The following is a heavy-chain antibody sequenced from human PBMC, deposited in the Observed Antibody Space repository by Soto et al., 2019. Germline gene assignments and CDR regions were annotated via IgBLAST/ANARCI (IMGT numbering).Heavy chain of an antibody. CDR3: ASRYSSGWYTGYYFDY. CDR1: GGSFSGYY. V-gene: IGHV4-34*01. Sequence: SETLSLTCAVYGGSFSGYYWSWIRQPPGKGLEWIGEINHSGSTNYNPSLKSRVTISVDTSKNQFSLKLGSVTAADTAVYYCASRYSSGWYTGYYFDYWGQGTMVTVYS. CDR2: INHSGST. D-gene: IGHD6-19*01. J-gene: IGHJ4*02.